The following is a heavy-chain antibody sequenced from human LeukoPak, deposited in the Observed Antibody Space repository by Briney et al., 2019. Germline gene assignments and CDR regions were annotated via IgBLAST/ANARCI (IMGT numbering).Heavy chain of an antibody. CDR3: ARGKGSSSPYYFDY. D-gene: IGHD6-6*01. V-gene: IGHV3-66*01. CDR2: IYSGDNT. CDR1: GFTVSSNY. Sequence: PGGSLRLSCAAPGFTVSSNYMSWVRQAPGKGLEWVSIIYSGDNTYYADSVKGRFTISRDNSKNTLYLQMNSLRAEDTAVYYCARGKGSSSPYYFDYWGQGTLVTVSS. J-gene: IGHJ4*02.